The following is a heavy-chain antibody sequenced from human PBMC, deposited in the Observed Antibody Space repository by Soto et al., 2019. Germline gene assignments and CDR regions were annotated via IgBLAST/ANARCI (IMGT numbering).Heavy chain of an antibody. V-gene: IGHV1-18*01. CDR2: ISAYNGNT. CDR3: EVGYRYCQDAFDI. CDR1: GYTFTSYG. D-gene: IGHD5-18*01. Sequence: ASVKVSCKAAGYTFTSYGISWVRQAPGQGLEWMGWISAYNGNTNYAQKLQGRVTMTTDTSTSTGYMELRSLRSDDTVVYYCEVGYRYCQDAFDIWGQGTMVTVSS. J-gene: IGHJ3*02.